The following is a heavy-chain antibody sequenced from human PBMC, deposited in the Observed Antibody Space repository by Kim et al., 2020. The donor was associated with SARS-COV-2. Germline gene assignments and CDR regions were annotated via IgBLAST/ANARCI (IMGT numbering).Heavy chain of an antibody. CDR3: ARDRRYYLGY. Sequence: GGSLRLSCAASGFTFTNNWMSWVRQAPGKGLEWVAKINEDGSETYYVNSVEGRFTISRDNAKNSLYLQMNSLRAEDTGIYYCARDRRYYLGYWGQGTRLTVPS. J-gene: IGHJ4*02. CDR2: INEDGSET. V-gene: IGHV3-7*01. CDR1: GFTFTNNW.